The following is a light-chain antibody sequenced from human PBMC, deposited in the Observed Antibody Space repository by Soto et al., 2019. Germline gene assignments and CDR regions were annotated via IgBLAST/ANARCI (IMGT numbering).Light chain of an antibody. CDR3: QKYNNAPLT. J-gene: IGKJ4*01. V-gene: IGKV1-27*01. Sequence: DIQMTQSPSSVSASVRDRVTITCWASQGITNYLAWYQQKAGKVPKLLIYGASTLQSGVPSRFSGSGSGTDFTLTITSLQPEDVATYYCQKYNNAPLTFGGGTKVDIK. CDR2: GAS. CDR1: QGITNY.